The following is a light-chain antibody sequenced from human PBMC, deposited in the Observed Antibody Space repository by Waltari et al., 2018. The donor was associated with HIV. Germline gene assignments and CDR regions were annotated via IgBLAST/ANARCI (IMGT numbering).Light chain of an antibody. Sequence: QSVLTQPPSASGTPGQRVTISCSGSSSNIGSSFVYWYQQLPGTAPKLLIFRKNQRPSGVPDRFSGSKSGTSASLAISGLRSEDEADYYCAAWDDSLSGFYVFGPGTKVTVL. J-gene: IGLJ1*01. V-gene: IGLV1-47*01. CDR2: RKN. CDR3: AAWDDSLSGFYV. CDR1: SSNIGSSF.